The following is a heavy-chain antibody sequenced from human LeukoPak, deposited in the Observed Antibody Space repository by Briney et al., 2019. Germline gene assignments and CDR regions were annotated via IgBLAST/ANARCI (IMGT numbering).Heavy chain of an antibody. CDR3: AGGPWLAVIY. J-gene: IGHJ4*02. CDR1: GFTFSSYA. Sequence: GGSLRLSCAASGFTFSSYAMHWVRQAPGKGLEWLAVISYDGSNKYYADSVKGRFTISRDNSKNTLYLQMNSLRAEDTAVYYCAGGPWLAVIYWGQGTLVTVSS. V-gene: IGHV3-30-3*01. CDR2: ISYDGSNK. D-gene: IGHD6-19*01.